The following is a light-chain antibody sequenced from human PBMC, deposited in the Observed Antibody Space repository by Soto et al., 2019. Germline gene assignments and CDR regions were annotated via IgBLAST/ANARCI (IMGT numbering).Light chain of an antibody. CDR1: SSDVGGYNY. Sequence: QSALTQSPSASGSPGQSVTISCTGTSSDVGGYNYVSWYQQHPGKAPKLMIYEVSKRPSGVPDRFSGSKSGNTASLTVSGLQAEDEADYYCSSYADNNNYVFGTGTKLTVL. J-gene: IGLJ1*01. CDR3: SSYADNNNYV. V-gene: IGLV2-8*01. CDR2: EVS.